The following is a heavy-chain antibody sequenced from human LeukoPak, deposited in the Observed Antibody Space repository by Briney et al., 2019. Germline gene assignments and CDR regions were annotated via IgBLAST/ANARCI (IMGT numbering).Heavy chain of an antibody. Sequence: SETLSLTCAVYGGSFSGYYWSWIRQPPGKGLEWIGEINHSGSTNYNPSLKSRVTISVDTSKNQFSLKLSSVTAADTAVYYCASPRHHWRYFDYWGQGTLVTVSS. CDR2: INHSGST. V-gene: IGHV4-34*01. CDR3: ASPRHHWRYFDY. J-gene: IGHJ4*02. CDR1: GGSFSGYY.